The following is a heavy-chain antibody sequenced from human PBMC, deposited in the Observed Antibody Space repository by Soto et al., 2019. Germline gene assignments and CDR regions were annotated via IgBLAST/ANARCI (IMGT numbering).Heavy chain of an antibody. CDR2: ISYDGRNK. CDR1: GFTFSSYG. D-gene: IGHD3-10*01. V-gene: IGHV3-30*03. Sequence: QVQLVESGGGVVQPGRSLRLSCAASGFTFSSYGMHWVRQAPGKGLEWVAVISYDGRNKYYGDSVKGRFTISRDNSKNTLYLQMNSLRAEDTAGYYCAPCFGAFDYWGQGTLVTVSS. CDR3: APCFGAFDY. J-gene: IGHJ4*02.